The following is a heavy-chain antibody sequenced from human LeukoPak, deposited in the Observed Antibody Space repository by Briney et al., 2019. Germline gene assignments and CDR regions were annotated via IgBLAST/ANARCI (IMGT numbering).Heavy chain of an antibody. Sequence: PGGSLRLSCAASGFTFSSYDMHWVRQATGKGLEWVSAIGTAGDTYYPGSVKDLLTISRENAKTSLYLQMNSLRAGDTAVYYCASGSLYSSGWYPLDYWGQGTLVTVSS. CDR3: ASGSLYSSGWYPLDY. J-gene: IGHJ4*02. D-gene: IGHD6-19*01. CDR2: IGTAGDT. CDR1: GFTFSSYD. V-gene: IGHV3-13*01.